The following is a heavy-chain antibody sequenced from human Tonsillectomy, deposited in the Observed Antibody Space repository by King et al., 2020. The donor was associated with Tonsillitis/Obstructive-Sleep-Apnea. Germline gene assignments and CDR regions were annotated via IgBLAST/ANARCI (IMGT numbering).Heavy chain of an antibody. CDR1: GFTCSTYA. V-gene: IGHV3-30*04. CDR3: ARGTDYDFWSGFDY. D-gene: IGHD3-3*01. Sequence: VQLVESGGGVVQPGRSLRLSCAASGFTCSTYAMHWVRQAPGKGLEWVAVISYDGTYKYYADSVKGRFTISRDNSKNTLYLQMNSLRAEDTAVYYCARGTDYDFWSGFDYWGQGTLVTVSS. CDR2: ISYDGTYK. J-gene: IGHJ4*02.